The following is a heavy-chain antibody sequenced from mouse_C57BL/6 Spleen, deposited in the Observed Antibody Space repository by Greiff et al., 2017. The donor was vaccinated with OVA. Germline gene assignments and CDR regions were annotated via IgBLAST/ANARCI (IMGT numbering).Heavy chain of an antibody. D-gene: IGHD2-3*01. J-gene: IGHJ1*03. CDR3: ARPERVYDGYCGGYFDV. V-gene: IGHV5-17*01. CDR2: ISSGSSTI. Sequence: EVQVVESGGGLVKPGGSLKLSCAASGFTFSDYGMHWVRQAPEKGLEWVAYISSGSSTIYYADTVKGRFTISRDNAKNTLFLQMTSLRSEDTAMYYCARPERVYDGYCGGYFDVWGTGTTVTVSS. CDR1: GFTFSDYG.